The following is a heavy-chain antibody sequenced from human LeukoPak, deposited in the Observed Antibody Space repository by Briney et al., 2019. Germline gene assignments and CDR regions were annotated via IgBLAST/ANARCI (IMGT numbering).Heavy chain of an antibody. Sequence: GASVKVSCKASGYTFTGYYMHWVRQAPGQGLEWMGWINPNSGGTNYAQKFQGRVTMTRDTSISTAYMELSRLRSDDTAAYYCAXXXXXXXYRMGGPRFDYWGQGTLVTVSS. CDR2: INPNSGGT. J-gene: IGHJ4*02. D-gene: IGHD1-14*01. CDR3: AXXXXXXXYRMGGPRFDY. V-gene: IGHV1-2*02. CDR1: GYTFTGYY.